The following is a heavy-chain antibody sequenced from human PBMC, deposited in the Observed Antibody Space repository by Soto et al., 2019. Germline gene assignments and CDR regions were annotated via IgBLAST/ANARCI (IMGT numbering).Heavy chain of an antibody. V-gene: IGHV3-74*01. CDR3: ARVVPDHYGSDS. Sequence: EEQLVESGGNLVQPGGSLRLSCAASGFTFNRYWMHWVRQTPERGLMWVSRINGDASRTNYAHSVKGRFTISRDNAKNTVYLQMDSLRVEDTAVYYCARVVPDHYGSDSWGRGTLVTVSS. D-gene: IGHD4-17*01. J-gene: IGHJ4*02. CDR2: INGDASRT. CDR1: GFTFNRYW.